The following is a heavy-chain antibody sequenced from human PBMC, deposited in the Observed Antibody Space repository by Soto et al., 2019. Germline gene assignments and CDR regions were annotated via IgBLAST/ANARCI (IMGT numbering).Heavy chain of an antibody. CDR3: ARALGPTVTIYYYYGMDV. V-gene: IGHV4-34*01. CDR2: INHSGST. CDR1: GGSFSGYY. D-gene: IGHD4-4*01. J-gene: IGHJ6*02. Sequence: LETLSLTCAVYGGSFSGYYWSWIRQPPGKGLEWIGEINHSGSTNYNPSLKSRVTISVDTSKNQFSLKLSSATAADTAVYYCARALGPTVTIYYYYGMDVWGQGTTVTVSS.